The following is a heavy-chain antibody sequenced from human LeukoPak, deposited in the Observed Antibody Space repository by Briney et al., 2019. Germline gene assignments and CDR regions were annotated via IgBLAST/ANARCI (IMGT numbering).Heavy chain of an antibody. D-gene: IGHD2/OR15-2a*01. J-gene: IGHJ4*02. CDR2: IYASGST. CDR1: GGSISNYY. Sequence: SETLSLTCSVSGGSISNYYWNWLRQPAGKGLEWIGRIYASGSTNYNPSLKSRVTISMDKSKNHFSLNLKSVTAADTAFHYCARDFYGDDGHHPFDYWGQGIQVTVSS. V-gene: IGHV4-4*07. CDR3: ARDFYGDDGHHPFDY.